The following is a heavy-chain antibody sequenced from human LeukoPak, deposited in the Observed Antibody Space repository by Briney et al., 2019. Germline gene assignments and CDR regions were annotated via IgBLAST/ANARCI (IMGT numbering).Heavy chain of an antibody. D-gene: IGHD2-15*01. Sequence: GESLKISCKGSGYSFTSYWIGWVRQMPGKGLEWMGIIYPGDSDTRYSPSFQGPVTISADKSMNTAYLQWTTVQASDTAMYYCARQRCLSGRCYHTNVFDIWGQGTMVTISS. CDR2: IYPGDSDT. CDR3: ARQRCLSGRCYHTNVFDI. CDR1: GYSFTSYW. J-gene: IGHJ3*02. V-gene: IGHV5-51*01.